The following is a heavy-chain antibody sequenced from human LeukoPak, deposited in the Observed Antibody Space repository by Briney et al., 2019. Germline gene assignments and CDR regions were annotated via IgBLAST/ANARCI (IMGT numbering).Heavy chain of an antibody. CDR2: IKQDGSEK. V-gene: IGHV3-7*05. CDR1: GFTFSSYC. J-gene: IGHJ4*02. Sequence: GGSLRLSCAASGFTFSSYCMSWVRQAPGKGLEWVANIKQDGSEKYYVDSVKGRFTISRDNAKNSLYLQMNSLRAEDTAMYYCAFDSSGYYYPDYWGQGTLVTVSS. CDR3: AFDSSGYYYPDY. D-gene: IGHD3-22*01.